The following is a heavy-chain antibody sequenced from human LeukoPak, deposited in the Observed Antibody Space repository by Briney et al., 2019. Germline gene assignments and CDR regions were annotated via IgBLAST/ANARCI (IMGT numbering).Heavy chain of an antibody. Sequence: SETLSLTCAVYGGSFSGYYWSWIRQHPGQGLEWIGEINHSGSTNYNPSSKSRVNRSVDTYKNQFALKLSSVTAADTAVYYCARGGVREYSSSSLVYWGQGTLVTVSS. J-gene: IGHJ4*02. CDR2: INHSGST. CDR1: GGSFSGYY. CDR3: ARGGVREYSSSSLVY. D-gene: IGHD6-6*01. V-gene: IGHV4-34*01.